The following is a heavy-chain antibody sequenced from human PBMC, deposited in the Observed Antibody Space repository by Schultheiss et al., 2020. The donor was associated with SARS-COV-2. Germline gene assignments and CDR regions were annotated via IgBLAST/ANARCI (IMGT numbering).Heavy chain of an antibody. J-gene: IGHJ5*02. CDR1: GFTFSSYG. V-gene: IGHV3-33*01. CDR3: ARDATPPYSSSSPWFDP. Sequence: GGSLRLSCAASGFTFSSYGMHWVRQAPGKGLEWVAVIWYDGSNKYYADSVKGRFTISRDNSKNTLYLQMNSLRAEDTAVYYSARDATPPYSSSSPWFDPWGQGTLVTVSS. D-gene: IGHD6-13*01. CDR2: IWYDGSNK.